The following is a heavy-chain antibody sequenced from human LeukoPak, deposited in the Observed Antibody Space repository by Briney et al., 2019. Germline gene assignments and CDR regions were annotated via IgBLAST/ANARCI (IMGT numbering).Heavy chain of an antibody. V-gene: IGHV3-21*01. CDR3: ARTSAARYAFDI. CDR1: GFTFSNYN. Sequence: PGGSLRLSCADSGFTFSNYNMNWVRQAPGKAMEWVSSITSSGTYTFYADSVKGRFTISRDNAKNTLYLQMNSLRAEDTAVYYCARTSAARYAFDIWGQGTMVTVSS. J-gene: IGHJ3*02. CDR2: ITSSGTYT. D-gene: IGHD6-6*01.